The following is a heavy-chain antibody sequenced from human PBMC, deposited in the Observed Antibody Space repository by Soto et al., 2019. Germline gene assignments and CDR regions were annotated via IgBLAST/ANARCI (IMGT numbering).Heavy chain of an antibody. J-gene: IGHJ4*02. V-gene: IGHV4-34*01. CDR3: ARVPDYDFWSGRFYYFDY. CDR1: GGSFSGYY. CDR2: INHSGST. D-gene: IGHD3-3*01. Sequence: PSETLSLTCAVYGGSFSGYYWSWIRQPPGKGLEWIGEINHSGSTSYNPSLKSRVTISVDTSKNQFSLKLSSVTAADTAVYYCARVPDYDFWSGRFYYFDYWGQGTLVTVSS.